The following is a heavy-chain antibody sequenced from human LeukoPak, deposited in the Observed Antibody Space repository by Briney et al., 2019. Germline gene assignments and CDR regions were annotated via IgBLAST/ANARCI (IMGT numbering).Heavy chain of an antibody. D-gene: IGHD5-24*01. CDR2: IGTYNGNT. CDR3: ARVMRRDAYNRPLDY. Sequence: ASVKVSCKASGYTFTSYGITWVRQAPGQGLEWMGWIGTYNGNTVYAQKLQGRVTVTTDTSTATAYMELRSLRSDDTAVYYCARVMRRDAYNRPLDYWGQGTLVTVSS. V-gene: IGHV1-18*01. J-gene: IGHJ4*02. CDR1: GYTFTSYG.